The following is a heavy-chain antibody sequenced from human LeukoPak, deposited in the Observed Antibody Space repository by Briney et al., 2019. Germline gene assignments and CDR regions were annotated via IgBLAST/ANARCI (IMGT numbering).Heavy chain of an antibody. CDR3: ARHKSVNYDAFDL. J-gene: IGHJ3*01. Sequence: PETLSLTCTVSGGSISSSSYYWGWIRQPPGRGLEWIGSIYYSGSTYYNPSLKSRVTISVDTSKNQFSLKLSSVTAADTAVYYCARHKSVNYDAFDLWGRGTMVTVSS. CDR1: GGSISSSSYY. CDR2: IYYSGST. D-gene: IGHD5-24*01. V-gene: IGHV4-39*01.